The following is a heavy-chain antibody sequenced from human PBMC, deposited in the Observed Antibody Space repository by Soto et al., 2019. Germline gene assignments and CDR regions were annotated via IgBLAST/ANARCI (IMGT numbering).Heavy chain of an antibody. CDR1: GFTFSSYA. Sequence: EVQLLESGGGLVQPGGSLRLSCAASGFTFSSYAMSWVRQAPGKGLEWVSAISGSGGSTYYADSVKGRFTISRDNSRKTLYLQRISRRDEDRSVCYRGKDGGLRWPGSYRGGYFQHWGQGTLVTVSS. J-gene: IGHJ1*01. D-gene: IGHD4-17*01. CDR3: GKDGGLRWPGSYRGGYFQH. CDR2: ISGSGGST. V-gene: IGHV3-23*01.